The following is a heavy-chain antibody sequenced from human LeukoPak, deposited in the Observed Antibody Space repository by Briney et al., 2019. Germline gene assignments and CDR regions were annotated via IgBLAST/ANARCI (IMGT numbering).Heavy chain of an antibody. CDR3: AKDLIGWSFDY. Sequence: GGSLRLSCAASGFMFSNYWMSWVRQAPGKGLEWVSGIGSDVRTHYADSVKGRFTISRDNSKNTMYLQMNSLRAEDTAVYYCAKDLIGWSFDYWGQGTLVTVSS. CDR2: IGSDVRT. V-gene: IGHV3-23*01. D-gene: IGHD2-15*01. CDR1: GFMFSNYW. J-gene: IGHJ4*02.